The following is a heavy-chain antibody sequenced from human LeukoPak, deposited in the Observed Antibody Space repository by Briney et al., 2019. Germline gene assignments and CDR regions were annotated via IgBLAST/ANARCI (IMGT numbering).Heavy chain of an antibody. CDR1: GGSFSGYY. V-gene: IGHV4-59*01. CDR2: IYYSGST. CDR3: ASDWGNSQSDY. D-gene: IGHD3-16*01. Sequence: PSETLSLTCAVYGGSFSGYYWSWIRQPPGKGLEWIGYIYYSGSTNYNPSLKSRVTISVDTSKNQFSLKLSSVTAADTAVYYCASDWGNSQSDYWGQGTLVTVSS. J-gene: IGHJ4*02.